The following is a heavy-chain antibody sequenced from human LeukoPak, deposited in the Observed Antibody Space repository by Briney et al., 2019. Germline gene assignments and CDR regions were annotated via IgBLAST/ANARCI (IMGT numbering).Heavy chain of an antibody. J-gene: IGHJ3*02. CDR3: ARDWVDSSGYQGTSDAFDI. V-gene: IGHV1-2*02. CDR1: GYTFTGYY. Sequence: ASVKVSCKASGYTFTGYYMHWVRQAPGQGLEWMGWINPNSGGTNYAQKFQGRVTMTRDTSISTAYMELSRLRSDDTAVYYCARDWVDSSGYQGTSDAFDIWGQGTMVTVSS. CDR2: INPNSGGT. D-gene: IGHD3-22*01.